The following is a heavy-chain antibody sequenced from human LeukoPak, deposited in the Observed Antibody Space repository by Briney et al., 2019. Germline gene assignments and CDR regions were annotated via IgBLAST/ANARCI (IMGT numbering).Heavy chain of an antibody. CDR3: ARDAYSSSWYWLIDY. CDR2: INPNSGGT. CDR1: GYTFTGYY. V-gene: IGHV1-2*04. J-gene: IGHJ4*02. Sequence: ASVKVSCTASGYTFTGYYMHWVRQAPGQGLGWMGWINPNSGGTNYAQKFQGWVTMTRDTSISTAYMELSRLRSDDTAVYYCARDAYSSSWYWLIDYWGQGTLVTVSS. D-gene: IGHD6-13*01.